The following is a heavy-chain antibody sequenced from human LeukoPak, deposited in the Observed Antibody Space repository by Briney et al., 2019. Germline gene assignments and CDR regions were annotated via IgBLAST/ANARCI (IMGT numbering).Heavy chain of an antibody. J-gene: IGHJ4*02. Sequence: ASVKVSCKASGGTFSSYAISWVRQAPGQGLEWMGRINPNSGGTNYAQKFQGRVTMTRDTSISAAYMELSRLRSDDTAVYYCARDYYDSSGYRDYWGQGTLVTVSS. CDR3: ARDYYDSSGYRDY. CDR2: INPNSGGT. V-gene: IGHV1-2*06. D-gene: IGHD3-22*01. CDR1: GGTFSSYA.